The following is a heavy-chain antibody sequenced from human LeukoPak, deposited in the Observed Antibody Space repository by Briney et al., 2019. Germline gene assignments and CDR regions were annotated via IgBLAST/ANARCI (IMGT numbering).Heavy chain of an antibody. CDR1: GYTFTGYY. CDR3: GRDLEQWRGRMDV. Sequence: ASVKVSCKASGYTFTGYYMHWLRLAPGQGLEWLGWINPNSGGTNYAQKFQGRVTMTRDTSISTAYMEVSSLRSDDTAVYYCGRDLEQWRGRMDVWGQGTTVTVS. CDR2: INPNSGGT. V-gene: IGHV1-2*02. D-gene: IGHD6-19*01. J-gene: IGHJ6*02.